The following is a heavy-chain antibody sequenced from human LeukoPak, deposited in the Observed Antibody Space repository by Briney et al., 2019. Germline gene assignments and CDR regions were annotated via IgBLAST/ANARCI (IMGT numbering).Heavy chain of an antibody. J-gene: IGHJ3*02. CDR3: ARDPPYYYGSGARAFDI. CDR1: GFTFSSYA. CDR2: ISYDGSNK. V-gene: IGHV3-30*04. Sequence: PTGGSLRLSCAASGFTFSSYAMHWVRQAPGKGLEWVAVISYDGSNKYYADSVKGRFTISRDNSKNTLYLQMNSLRAEDTAVYYCARDPPYYYGSGARAFDIWGQGTMVTVSS. D-gene: IGHD3-10*01.